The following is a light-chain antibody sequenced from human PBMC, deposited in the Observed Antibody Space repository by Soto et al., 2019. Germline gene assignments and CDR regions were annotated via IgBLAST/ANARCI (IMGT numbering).Light chain of an antibody. CDR3: LQDYNYPLT. V-gene: IGKV3-15*01. CDR2: SAS. J-gene: IGKJ4*01. Sequence: ILMTQSPATLSVSPGARATLSCRASQSVGSDLVWYRQKPGQAPRLLIYSASTRATGVPARFSGSGSGTEFTLTISSLQPEDFATYYCLQDYNYPLTFGGGTKVDIK. CDR1: QSVGSD.